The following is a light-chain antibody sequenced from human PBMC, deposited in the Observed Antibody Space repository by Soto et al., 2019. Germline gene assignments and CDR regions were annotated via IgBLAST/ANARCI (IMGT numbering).Light chain of an antibody. CDR1: QSVTTY. J-gene: IGKJ4*01. CDR2: DAS. CDR3: QQRYNWPIT. Sequence: EIVLTQSPATLSLSPGERATLSCRGSQSVTTYLAWYQQKPGQAPRLLIYDASNRATGIPARFSGSGSGTDFTLTITSLEPEDFAVYYCQQRYNWPITFGGGTTVDIK. V-gene: IGKV3-11*01.